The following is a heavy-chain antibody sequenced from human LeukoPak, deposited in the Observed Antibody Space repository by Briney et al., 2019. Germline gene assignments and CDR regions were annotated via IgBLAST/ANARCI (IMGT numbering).Heavy chain of an antibody. CDR2: IYYSGST. CDR1: GGSISCYY. CDR3: ARHKAATVPRFDY. D-gene: IGHD2-15*01. V-gene: IGHV4-59*08. Sequence: NRSETLFLTCTFSGGSISCYYWSWIRQPPGKGLEWIGYIYYSGSTNYNPSLKSRVTISVDTSKNQFSLKLSSVSAADTAVYYCARHKAATVPRFDYWGQGTLVTVSS. J-gene: IGHJ4*02.